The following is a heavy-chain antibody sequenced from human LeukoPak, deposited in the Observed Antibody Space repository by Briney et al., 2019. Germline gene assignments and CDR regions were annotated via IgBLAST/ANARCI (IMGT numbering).Heavy chain of an antibody. D-gene: IGHD3-10*01. J-gene: IGHJ4*02. CDR3: ARGSSGSYYTLFGY. V-gene: IGHV3-74*01. Sequence: GGSLKLSCAASGFTSSSYWMHWVRQAPGKGLVWVSRINSDGSSTSYADSVKGRFTISRDNAKNSLYLQMNSLRAGDTAVYYCARGSSGSYYTLFGYWGQGTLVTVSS. CDR1: GFTSSSYW. CDR2: INSDGSST.